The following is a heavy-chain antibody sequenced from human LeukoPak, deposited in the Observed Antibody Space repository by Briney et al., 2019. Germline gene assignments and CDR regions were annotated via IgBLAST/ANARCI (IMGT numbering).Heavy chain of an antibody. D-gene: IGHD3-10*01. V-gene: IGHV3-7*01. CDR1: GFTFSSYW. Sequence: GGSLRLSCAASGFTFSSYWMSWVRQAPGKGLEWVANIKQDGSEKYYVDSAKGRFTISRDNAKNSLYLQMNSLRAEDTAVYYCARDQPNYGSGGLDYWGQGTLVTVSS. CDR2: IKQDGSEK. CDR3: ARDQPNYGSGGLDY. J-gene: IGHJ4*02.